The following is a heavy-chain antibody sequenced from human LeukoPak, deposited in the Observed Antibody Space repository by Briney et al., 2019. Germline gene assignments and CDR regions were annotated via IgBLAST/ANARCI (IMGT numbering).Heavy chain of an antibody. V-gene: IGHV3-23*01. CDR2: ISGSGGST. J-gene: IGHJ3*02. CDR3: ARVKDSGRDAFDI. D-gene: IGHD5-12*01. Sequence: GGSLRLSCAASGFTFNSYAMSWVRQAPGKGLEWVSAISGSGGSTYYADSVKGRFTISRDNSKNTLYLQMNSLRAEDTAVYYCARVKDSGRDAFDIWGQGTMVTVSS. CDR1: GFTFNSYA.